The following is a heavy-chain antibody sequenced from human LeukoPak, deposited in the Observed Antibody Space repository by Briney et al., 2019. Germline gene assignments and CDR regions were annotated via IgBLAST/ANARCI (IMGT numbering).Heavy chain of an antibody. CDR3: ARARDGYNYYAFDI. D-gene: IGHD5-24*01. Sequence: GGSLRLSCAASGFTFSGYWMHWVRQAPGKGLEWVAVIWNDGGNKYYADSVKGRFTISRDNSKNTLYLQMNSLRAEDTAVYYCARARDGYNYYAFDIWGQGALVTVSS. J-gene: IGHJ3*02. CDR1: GFTFSGYW. CDR2: IWNDGGNK. V-gene: IGHV3-33*08.